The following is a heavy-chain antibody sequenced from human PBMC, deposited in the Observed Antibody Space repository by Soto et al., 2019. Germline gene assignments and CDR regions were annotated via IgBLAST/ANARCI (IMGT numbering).Heavy chain of an antibody. J-gene: IGHJ4*02. CDR3: TMYGGNSDY. CDR1: GFTFDDYA. CDR2: ISWNGGSI. Sequence: EVQLVESGGGLIQPGRSLRLSCAASGFTFDDYAMHWVRQAPGKGLEWVSSISWNGGSIGYADSVKGRFTISRDNAKNSLYLQMTSLRAEDTALYYCTMYGGNSDYWGQGTLVTVSS. D-gene: IGHD2-15*01. V-gene: IGHV3-9*01.